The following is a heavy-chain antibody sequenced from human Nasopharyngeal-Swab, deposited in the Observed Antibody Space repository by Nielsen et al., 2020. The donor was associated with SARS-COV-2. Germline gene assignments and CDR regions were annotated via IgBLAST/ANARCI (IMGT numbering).Heavy chain of an antibody. CDR2: IYYSGAT. V-gene: IGHV4-39*01. Sequence: SETLSLTCTVSGGSILSSTYYWGWIRQPPGKGLEWIGRIYYSGATYYNPPLKNRLTMSVDMSKNQFSLKLYSVTAADTAVYYCASELLWFGDDAFDIWGQGTMVTVSS. CDR1: GGSILSSTYY. CDR3: ASELLWFGDDAFDI. J-gene: IGHJ3*02. D-gene: IGHD3-10*01.